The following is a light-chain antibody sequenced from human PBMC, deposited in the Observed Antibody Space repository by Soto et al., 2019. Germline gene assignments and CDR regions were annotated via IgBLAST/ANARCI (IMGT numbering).Light chain of an antibody. CDR1: QSINSY. J-gene: IGKJ1*01. CDR3: QQSYSTPWT. V-gene: IGKV1-39*01. Sequence: DIPMTQSPSSLSASVGDRVTITCRASQSINSYLNWYQQKPGKAPNLLIYAASSLQSGVPSRFSGSGSGTDFTLTISNLQPEDFATYYCQQSYSTPWTFGQGTKVEIK. CDR2: AAS.